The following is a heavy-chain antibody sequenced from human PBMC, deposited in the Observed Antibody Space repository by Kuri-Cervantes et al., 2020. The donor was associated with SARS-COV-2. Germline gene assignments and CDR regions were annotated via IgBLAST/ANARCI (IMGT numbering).Heavy chain of an antibody. CDR1: GGSFSGYY. CDR2: INHSGST. J-gene: IGHJ5*02. CDR3: ARVKGIVLIDWFDP. Sequence: SDTLSLTCAVYGGSFSGYYWSWIRQPPGKGLEWIGEINHSGSTNYNPSLKSRVTISVDTSKNQFSLKLSSVTAADTAVYYCARVKGIVLIDWFDPWGQGTLVTVSS. V-gene: IGHV4-34*01. D-gene: IGHD2-8*01.